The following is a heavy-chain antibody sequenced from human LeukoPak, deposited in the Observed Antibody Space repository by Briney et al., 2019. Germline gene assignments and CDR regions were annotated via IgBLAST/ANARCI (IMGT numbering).Heavy chain of an antibody. D-gene: IGHD3-22*01. V-gene: IGHV3-7*01. CDR1: GFNFRYYA. CDR3: ARDSPEKDYYDSSGYYVH. Sequence: GGSLRLSCAASGFNFRYYAMSWVRQAPGKGLEWVANIKQDGSEKYYVDSVKGRFTISRDNAKNSLYLQMNSLRAEDTAVYYCARDSPEKDYYDSSGYYVHWGQGTLVTVSS. CDR2: IKQDGSEK. J-gene: IGHJ4*02.